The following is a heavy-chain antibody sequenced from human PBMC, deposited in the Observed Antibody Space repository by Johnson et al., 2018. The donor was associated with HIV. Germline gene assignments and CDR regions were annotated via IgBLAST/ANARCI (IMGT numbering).Heavy chain of an antibody. D-gene: IGHD5-12*01. CDR2: IKSKTDGGTT. J-gene: IGHJ3*02. CDR3: TTGLPGATYDAFNI. CDR1: GFTFSNAW. V-gene: IGHV3-15*01. Sequence: VQLVESGGGLVKPGGSLRLSCAASGFTFSNAWMSWVRQAPGKGLAWVGRIKSKTDGGTTDYAAPVKGRFTISRDDSKNTLYLQMNSLKTEDTAVYYCTTGLPGATYDAFNIWGQGTMVTVSS.